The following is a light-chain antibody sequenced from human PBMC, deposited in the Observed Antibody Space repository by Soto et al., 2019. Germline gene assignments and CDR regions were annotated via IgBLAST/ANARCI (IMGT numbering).Light chain of an antibody. CDR3: GSYAGFNNYAA. V-gene: IGLV2-8*01. Sequence: QSVLTQPPSASGSPGQSVTISCTGTISDVGGYNYVSWYQQHPGKAPKLMIYEVSERPSGVPDRFSGSKSGNTASLTVSGLQAEDEADYYCGSYAGFNNYAALGGGTRVTVL. J-gene: IGLJ2*01. CDR1: ISDVGGYNY. CDR2: EVS.